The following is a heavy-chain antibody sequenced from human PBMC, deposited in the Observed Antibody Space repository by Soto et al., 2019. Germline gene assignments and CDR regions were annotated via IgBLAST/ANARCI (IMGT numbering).Heavy chain of an antibody. J-gene: IGHJ4*02. Sequence: EVRLLESGGGLVQPGGFLRLSCAASGFTFSSYAMSWVRQAPGKGLEWVSTISGSGGGTYYADSMKGRFTISRDNSKNTLYLQMYSLRVEDTAVYYCARESDHWGQGTLVTVSS. CDR3: ARESDH. CDR2: ISGSGGGT. V-gene: IGHV3-23*01. CDR1: GFTFSSYA.